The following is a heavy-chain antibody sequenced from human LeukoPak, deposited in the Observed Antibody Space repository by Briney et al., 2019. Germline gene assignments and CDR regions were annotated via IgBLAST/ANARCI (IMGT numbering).Heavy chain of an antibody. CDR2: ISSSSSTI. J-gene: IGHJ6*02. Sequence: GGSLRLSCAASGFTFSSYSMNWVRQAPGKGLEWVSYISSSSSTIYYADSVKGRFTISRDNAKNSLYLQMNSLRAEDTAVYYCARDWPYGMDVWGQGTTVTVSS. CDR3: ARDWPYGMDV. CDR1: GFTFSSYS. V-gene: IGHV3-48*04.